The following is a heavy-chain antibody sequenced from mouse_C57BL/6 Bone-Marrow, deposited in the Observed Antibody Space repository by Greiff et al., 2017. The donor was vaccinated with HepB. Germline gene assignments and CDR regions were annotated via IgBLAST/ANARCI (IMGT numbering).Heavy chain of an antibody. CDR2: ISGGSSTI. D-gene: IGHD2-1*01. Sequence: EVHLVESGGGLVKPGGSLKLSCAASGFTFSDYGMHWVRQAPEKGLEWVAYISGGSSTIYYADTVKGRFTISRDNANNTLFMQMTSLRSEDTAMYYCARKIYYGNYLSWDFDVWGTGTTVTVSS. J-gene: IGHJ1*03. CDR3: ARKIYYGNYLSWDFDV. CDR1: GFTFSDYG. V-gene: IGHV5-17*01.